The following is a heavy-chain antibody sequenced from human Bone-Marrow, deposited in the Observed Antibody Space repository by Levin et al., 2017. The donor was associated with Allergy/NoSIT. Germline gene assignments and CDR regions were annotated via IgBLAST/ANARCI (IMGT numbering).Heavy chain of an antibody. CDR3: ARDSEYATSDAWYDALDI. D-gene: IGHD3-16*01. V-gene: IGHV3-7*01. CDR1: GFTFRSYW. Sequence: GGSLRLSFAASGFTFRSYWMNWVRQSPGKGLEWVANINQDGNKNYYVDSVKGRFTISRDNAKNSLYLQMNSLRAEDTAVYYCARDSEYATSDAWYDALDIWGQGTMFTVSS. J-gene: IGHJ3*02. CDR2: INQDGNKN.